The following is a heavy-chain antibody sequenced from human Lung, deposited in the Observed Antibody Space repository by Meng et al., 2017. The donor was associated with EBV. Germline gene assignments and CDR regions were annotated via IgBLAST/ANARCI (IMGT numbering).Heavy chain of an antibody. Sequence: QVHLVPSGSELKKPGASVDVSCEASGYTFSRYSMHWVRQAPGQGLEWMGWINTDSGKPTYAQGFTGRFVFSLDTSVRTAYLQISSLKAEDTAVYYCARDRGSSGWSNWFDPWGQGTLVTVSS. J-gene: IGHJ5*02. CDR3: ARDRGSSGWSNWFDP. CDR2: INTDSGKP. CDR1: GYTFSRYS. D-gene: IGHD6-13*01. V-gene: IGHV7-4-1*02.